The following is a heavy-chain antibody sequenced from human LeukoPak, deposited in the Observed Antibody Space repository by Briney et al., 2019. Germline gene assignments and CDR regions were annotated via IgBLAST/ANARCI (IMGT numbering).Heavy chain of an antibody. D-gene: IGHD3-10*01. Sequence: ASVKISCKTSGYTFTSYNLHWVRQAPGQRLEWMGIIKPSGDNTHYAQKFQGRFTMTSDTSTSSVYMELSSLISADTAVYYCARDSHTNYYGSGMDVWGKGTTVTVSS. CDR3: ARDSHTNYYGSGMDV. V-gene: IGHV1-46*01. J-gene: IGHJ6*04. CDR2: IKPSGDNT. CDR1: GYTFTSYN.